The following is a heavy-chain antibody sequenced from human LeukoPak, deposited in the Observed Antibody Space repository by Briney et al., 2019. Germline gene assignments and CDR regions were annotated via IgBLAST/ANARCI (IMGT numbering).Heavy chain of an antibody. CDR1: GGSISSYF. CDR3: ARGVYIAAAQYAY. V-gene: IGHV4-59*01. Sequence: SETLSLTCTVSGGSISSYFWSWIRQPPGKGLEWIGYIYYSGTTNYNPSLKSRVTISVDTSKNQFSLKLSSVTAADTAVYYCARGVYIAAAQYAYWGQGTLVTVSS. CDR2: IYYSGTT. J-gene: IGHJ4*02. D-gene: IGHD6-13*01.